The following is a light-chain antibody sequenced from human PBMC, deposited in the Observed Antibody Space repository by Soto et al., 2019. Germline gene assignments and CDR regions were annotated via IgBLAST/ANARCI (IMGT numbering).Light chain of an antibody. CDR2: GAS. CDR1: QSVSSK. Sequence: EILMTQSPTTLSVSPGERATLSCRASQSVSSKLAWYQQKPGQAPRLLIYGASTSATGIPARFRGSGSGTEFTLTISSLQYEDFAVYYCHQYHSWLPLTFGEGTKVDIK. CDR3: HQYHSWLPLT. J-gene: IGKJ4*01. V-gene: IGKV3D-15*01.